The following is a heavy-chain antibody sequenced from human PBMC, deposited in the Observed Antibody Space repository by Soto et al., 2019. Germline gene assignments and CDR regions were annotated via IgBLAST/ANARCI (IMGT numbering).Heavy chain of an antibody. Sequence: QVQLVESGGGVVQPGRSLRLSCAASGFTFSYYAMHWVRQAPGKGLEWVAVISYEGSNKYHADSVKGRFTISRDNSKNAFDLQMNSLRAEDTAVYCCARDGGGVVVGDDALDLWGHGTMVTVSS. J-gene: IGHJ3*01. V-gene: IGHV3-30-3*01. CDR1: GFTFSYYA. D-gene: IGHD2-15*01. CDR2: ISYEGSNK. CDR3: ARDGGGVVVGDDALDL.